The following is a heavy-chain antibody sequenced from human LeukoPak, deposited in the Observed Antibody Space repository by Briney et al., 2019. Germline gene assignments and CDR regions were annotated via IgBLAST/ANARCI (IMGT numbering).Heavy chain of an antibody. CDR3: ARVAGYLPTRWFDP. CDR2: INYTGST. J-gene: IGHJ5*02. D-gene: IGHD6-25*01. Sequence: SETLSLTCADYGGSFSGFYWSWIRHVPGKGLEWIGEINYTGSTSYNPSLKSRVTISVDTSQNQFFLLLTSVTAADTAVYYCARVAGYLPTRWFDPWGQGTHVTVSS. CDR1: GGSFSGFY. V-gene: IGHV4-34*01.